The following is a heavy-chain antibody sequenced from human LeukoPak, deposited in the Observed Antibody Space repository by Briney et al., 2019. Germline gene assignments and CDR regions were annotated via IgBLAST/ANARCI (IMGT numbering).Heavy chain of an antibody. J-gene: IGHJ4*02. CDR1: GGSISSYY. CDR2: IYYSGST. CDR3: ARRERGYPFDY. Sequence: SETLSLTCTVSGGSISSYYWSWIRQPPGKGLEWIGYIYYSGSTNYNPSLKSRVTISVDTSKNQFSLKLTSVTAADTAVYYCARRERGYPFDYWGQGTLVTVSS. V-gene: IGHV4-59*08. D-gene: IGHD2-15*01.